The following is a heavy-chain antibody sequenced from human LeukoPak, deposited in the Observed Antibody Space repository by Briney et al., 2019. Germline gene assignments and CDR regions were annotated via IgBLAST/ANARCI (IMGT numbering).Heavy chain of an antibody. CDR3: ARGGIEVDSLLFGDY. CDR2: INTYTGDT. D-gene: IGHD3-9*01. J-gene: IGHJ4*02. Sequence: ASVKVSCKASGYTFTRYGISWVRQAPGQGLEWMGCINTYTGDTNYAEKLQGRVTMTTDTSTRTAYMELTRLTYDDTALYYCARGGIEVDSLLFGDYWGQGTLLTVSS. V-gene: IGHV1-18*01. CDR1: GYTFTRYG.